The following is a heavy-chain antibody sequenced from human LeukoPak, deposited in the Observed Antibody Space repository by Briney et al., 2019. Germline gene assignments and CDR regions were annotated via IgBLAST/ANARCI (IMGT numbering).Heavy chain of an antibody. CDR2: FDPENGET. CDR1: GYTLPELS. V-gene: IGHV1-24*01. Sequence: GASVKVSCKVSGYTLPELSIHWVRQAPGRGLEWMGGFDPENGETVSARRLQGRLTMTEDTSSDTAYMELSSLTSEDTAVYYCAASGGYFDYWGQGILITVSS. D-gene: IGHD3-16*01. J-gene: IGHJ4*02. CDR3: AASGGYFDY.